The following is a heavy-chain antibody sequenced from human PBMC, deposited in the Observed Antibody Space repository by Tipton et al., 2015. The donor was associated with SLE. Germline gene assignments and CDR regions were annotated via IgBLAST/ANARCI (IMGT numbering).Heavy chain of an antibody. V-gene: IGHV3-43*01. CDR1: GFTFDDYT. Sequence: SLRLSCAASGFTFDDYTMHWVRQAPGKGLEWVSLISWDGGSTYYADSVKGRFTISRDNSKNTLYLQMNSLRAEDTAVYYCAKGPSDGWVDHWGQGTLVTVSS. J-gene: IGHJ4*02. CDR3: AKGPSDGWVDH. CDR2: ISWDGGST. D-gene: IGHD6-19*01.